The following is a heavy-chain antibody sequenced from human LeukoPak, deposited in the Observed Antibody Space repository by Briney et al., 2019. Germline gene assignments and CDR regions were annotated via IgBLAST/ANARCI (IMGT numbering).Heavy chain of an antibody. CDR1: GGTFSSYA. Sequence: SVKVSCKASGGTFSSYAISWVRQAPGQGLEWMGGIIPIFGTANYAQKFQGRVTITADESTSTAYMELSSLRSEDTAVYYCASSLITGGYDDDAFDIWGQGTMVTVSS. J-gene: IGHJ3*02. CDR3: ASSLITGGYDDDAFDI. V-gene: IGHV1-69*13. D-gene: IGHD5-12*01. CDR2: IIPIFGTA.